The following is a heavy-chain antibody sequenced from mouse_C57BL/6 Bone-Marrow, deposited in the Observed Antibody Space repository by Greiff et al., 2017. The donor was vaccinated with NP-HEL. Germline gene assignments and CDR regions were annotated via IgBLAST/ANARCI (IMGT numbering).Heavy chain of an antibody. J-gene: IGHJ4*01. Sequence: QVQLQQPGAELVMPGASVKLSCKASGYTFTSYWMHWVKQRPGQGLAWIGEIDPSDSYTNYNQKFKGKSTLTVDKSSSTAYMQLNSLTSEDSAVYYCAIYYGYPYAMDYWGQGTSVTVSS. D-gene: IGHD2-2*01. V-gene: IGHV1-69*01. CDR1: GYTFTSYW. CDR2: IDPSDSYT. CDR3: AIYYGYPYAMDY.